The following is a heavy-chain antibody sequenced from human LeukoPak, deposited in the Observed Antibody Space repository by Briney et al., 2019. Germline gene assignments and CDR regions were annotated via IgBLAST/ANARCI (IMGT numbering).Heavy chain of an antibody. CDR1: GYTFSSYA. CDR2: ISGSGANT. J-gene: IGHJ3*02. V-gene: IGHV3-23*01. CDR3: ARGRSGYGPFDAFDI. D-gene: IGHD3-22*01. Sequence: GGSLRLSCTASGYTFSSYAMTWVRQAPGEGLKWAPAISGSGANTYYADSVKGRFAASRDNSKDTLYLQMRSLRAEDTAVYYCARGRSGYGPFDAFDIWGHGTWVTVSS.